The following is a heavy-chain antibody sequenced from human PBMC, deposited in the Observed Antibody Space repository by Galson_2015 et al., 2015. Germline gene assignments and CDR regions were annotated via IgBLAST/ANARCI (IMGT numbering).Heavy chain of an antibody. V-gene: IGHV4-34*01. D-gene: IGHD1-26*01. CDR3: ARALLLYSGSYRLWGSGGLDY. CDR2: INHSGST. CDR1: GGSFSGYY. Sequence: SETLSLTCAVYGGSFSGYYWSWIRQPPGKGLEWIGEINHSGSTNYNPSLKSRVTISVDTSKNQFSLKLSSVTAADTAVYYCARALLLYSGSYRLWGSGGLDYWGQGTLVTVSS. J-gene: IGHJ4*02.